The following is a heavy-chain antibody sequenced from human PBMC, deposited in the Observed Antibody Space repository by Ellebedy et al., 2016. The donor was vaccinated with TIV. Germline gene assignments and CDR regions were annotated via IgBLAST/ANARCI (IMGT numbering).Heavy chain of an antibody. D-gene: IGHD3-22*01. CDR1: GGSISGDY. CDR2: IYYSGST. Sequence: SETLSLXCSVSGGSISGDYWSWIRQPPGKGLEWIGSIYYSGSTYYNPSLKSRVTISVDTSKNQFSLKLSSVTAADAAVYYCARRHYDSSGYYQFDYWGQGTLVTVSS. J-gene: IGHJ4*02. V-gene: IGHV4-59*05. CDR3: ARRHYDSSGYYQFDY.